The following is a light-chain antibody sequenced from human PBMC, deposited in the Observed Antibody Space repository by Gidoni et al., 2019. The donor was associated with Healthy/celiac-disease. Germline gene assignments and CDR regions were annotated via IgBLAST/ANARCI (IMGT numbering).Light chain of an antibody. CDR1: QSLLHSNGYNY. V-gene: IGKV2-28*01. CDR3: MQALQTPRT. Sequence: DLVRTQSPLSLNVTPGEPASISCRSSQSLLHSNGYNYLYWYLQKPGQSPQLLIYLGSNRASGVPDRFSGSGSGTDFTLKISRVEAEDVGVYYCMQALQTPRTFGQGTKLEIK. J-gene: IGKJ2*01. CDR2: LGS.